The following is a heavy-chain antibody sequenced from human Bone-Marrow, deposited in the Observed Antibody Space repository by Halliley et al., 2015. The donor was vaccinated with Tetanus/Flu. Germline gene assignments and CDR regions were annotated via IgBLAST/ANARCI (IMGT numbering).Heavy chain of an antibody. Sequence: SLRLSCAASGFIFSSHAMSWVRKAPGKGLEWVSGISGSGLTTDYADSVKGRFTISRDNFNKMLFPQMDSLGAEDTAVYHCAKGPYTSGSYFFDYWGQGTLVTVST. J-gene: IGHJ4*02. D-gene: IGHD3-10*01. CDR3: AKGPYTSGSYFFDY. CDR2: ISGSGLTT. CDR1: GFIFSSHA. V-gene: IGHV3-23*01.